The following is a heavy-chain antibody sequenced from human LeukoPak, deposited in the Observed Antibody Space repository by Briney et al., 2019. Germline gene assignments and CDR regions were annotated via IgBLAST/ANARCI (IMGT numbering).Heavy chain of an antibody. Sequence: QSGGSLRLSCVASGFTYNNYARSWVRQAPGRGLEWASSTAGSGISKDYADSVKGRFTISKDKSKNTLYLQMDNLRAEDTGVYFCARLPTFYYDSSGYHYDYWGQGTLVTVSS. V-gene: IGHV3-23*01. CDR1: GFTYNNYA. D-gene: IGHD3-22*01. CDR2: TAGSGISK. J-gene: IGHJ4*02. CDR3: ARLPTFYYDSSGYHYDY.